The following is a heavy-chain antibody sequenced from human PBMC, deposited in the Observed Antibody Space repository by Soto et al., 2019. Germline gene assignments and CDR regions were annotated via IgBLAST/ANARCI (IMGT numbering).Heavy chain of an antibody. V-gene: IGHV1-46*01. D-gene: IGHD6-13*01. CDR1: GYTLTSYY. CDR2: INPSGGDT. Sequence: QVQLVQSGAEVKKPGASVKVSCKASGYTLTSYYMHWVRQAPGQGLEWVGIINPSGGDTSYGQKFQGRVTMTGETSTSTVYMELTSLRYEDTAVYYCARGPLYSSSWSFDYWGQGTRVTVSS. J-gene: IGHJ4*02. CDR3: ARGPLYSSSWSFDY.